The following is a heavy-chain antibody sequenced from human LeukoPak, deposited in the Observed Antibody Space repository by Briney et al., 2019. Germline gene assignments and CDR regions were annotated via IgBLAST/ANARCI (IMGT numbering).Heavy chain of an antibody. D-gene: IGHD6-19*01. CDR2: LYTSGSN. CDR3: ACSSSGWFWNY. V-gene: IGHV4-4*07. CDR1: EFSISSYY. J-gene: IGHJ4*02. Sequence: SETLSLTCTVSEFSISSYYWSWIRQPAGKGLEWIGRLYTSGSNNYYPDLMRRGIMSLDTSQHQFLLKLSSVTAADTAVYYCACSSSGWFWNYWGQGTLVTVSS.